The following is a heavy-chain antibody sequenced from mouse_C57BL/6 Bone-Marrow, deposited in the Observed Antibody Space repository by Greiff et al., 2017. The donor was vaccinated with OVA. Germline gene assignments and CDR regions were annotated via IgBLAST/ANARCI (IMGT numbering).Heavy chain of an antibody. V-gene: IGHV5-6*01. CDR3: ARQRPGGMDY. Sequence: DVQLVESGGDLVKPGGSLKLSCAASGFTFSSYGMSWVRQTPDKRLEWVATISSGGSYTYYPDSVKGRFTISRDNAKNTLYLQMSSLKSEDTAMYYCARQRPGGMDYWGQGTSVTVSS. CDR1: GFTFSSYG. CDR2: ISSGGSYT. J-gene: IGHJ4*01.